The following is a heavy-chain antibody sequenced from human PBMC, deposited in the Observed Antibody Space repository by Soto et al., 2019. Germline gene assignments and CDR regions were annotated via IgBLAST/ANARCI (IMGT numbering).Heavy chain of an antibody. CDR3: ARGTAVTGLDY. V-gene: IGHV6-1*01. CDR2: TYYRSKWYN. J-gene: IGHJ4*02. CDR1: VDSVSSNSVV. Sequence: SQTLSLTCAISVDSVSSNSVVWSWIRQSPSRGLEWLGRTYYRSKWYNDYATSVKSRVTINPDTSKNQFSLQLDSVTPEDTAVYYCARGTAVTGLDYWGQGALVTVSS. D-gene: IGHD6-19*01.